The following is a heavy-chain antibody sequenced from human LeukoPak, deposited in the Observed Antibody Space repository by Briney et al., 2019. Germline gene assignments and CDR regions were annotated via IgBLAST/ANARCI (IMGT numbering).Heavy chain of an antibody. CDR3: AKNGYSSGWYPEN. CDR2: VTGTGGST. CDR1: GFTFSNYG. D-gene: IGHD6-19*01. J-gene: IGHJ4*02. Sequence: GGSLRLSCAASGFTFSNYGMSWVRQAPGKGLEWVSAVTGTGGSTYYADSVKGRFTISRDNSKNTLYLQMNSLIGEDTAIYYCAKNGYSSGWYPENWGQGTLVTVSS. V-gene: IGHV3-23*01.